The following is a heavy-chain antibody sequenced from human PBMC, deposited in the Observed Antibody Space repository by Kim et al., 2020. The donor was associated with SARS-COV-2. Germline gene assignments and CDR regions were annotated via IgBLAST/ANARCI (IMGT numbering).Heavy chain of an antibody. CDR3: ARAWFGVLFPGCFDP. V-gene: IGHV4-39*01. J-gene: IGHJ5*02. Sequence: SETLSLTCSVSGYSITTVSYYCGWIRQSPGKVLEWIGSIYHTGSTYYNPSLKSRVTLSVDTSKNQFSLHMNSVTAADTAVYYCARAWFGVLFPGCFDPWG. CDR1: GYSITTVSYY. CDR2: IYHTGST. D-gene: IGHD3-10*01.